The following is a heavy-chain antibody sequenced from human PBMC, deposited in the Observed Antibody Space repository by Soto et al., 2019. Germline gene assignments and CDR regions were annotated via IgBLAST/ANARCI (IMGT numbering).Heavy chain of an antibody. CDR3: AGDRYCTNGVCYTGWFDP. D-gene: IGHD2-8*01. J-gene: IGHJ5*02. V-gene: IGHV1-3*01. Sequence: QVQLVQSGAEVKKPGASVKVSCKASGYPFISYVIHWVRQAPGQRLEWMGWINAGNGDAKCSQKFQDRVTITWDTSASTAHMEVSRLRSEDTAVYYCAGDRYCTNGVCYTGWFDPWGQGTLVTVSS. CDR2: INAGNGDA. CDR1: GYPFISYV.